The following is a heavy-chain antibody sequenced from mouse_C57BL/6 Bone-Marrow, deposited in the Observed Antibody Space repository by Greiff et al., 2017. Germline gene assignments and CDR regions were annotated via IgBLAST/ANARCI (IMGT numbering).Heavy chain of an antibody. D-gene: IGHD2-5*01. CDR2: IYPGSGST. CDR3: ARPYYSNYWYFDV. V-gene: IGHV1-55*01. J-gene: IGHJ1*03. CDR1: GYTFTSYW. Sequence: QVQLQQPGAELVKPGASVKMSCKASGYTFTSYWITWVKQRPGQGLEWIGDIYPGSGSTNYNEKFKSKATLTVDASSSTAYMQLSSLTSEDSADYYCARPYYSNYWYFDVWGTGTTVTVSS.